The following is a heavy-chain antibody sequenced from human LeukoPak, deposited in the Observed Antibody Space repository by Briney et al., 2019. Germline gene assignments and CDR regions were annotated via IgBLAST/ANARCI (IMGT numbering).Heavy chain of an antibody. D-gene: IGHD3-10*01. CDR1: GGSITSYF. Sequence: SETLSLTCTASGGSITSYFWSWIRQPAGKGLEWIGRIYTSGSTNYNPSLKSRVTISVDTSKNQFSLKLSSVTAADTAVYYCAGGSGSFNPNWFDPWGQGTLVTVSS. V-gene: IGHV4-4*07. CDR3: AGGSGSFNPNWFDP. J-gene: IGHJ5*02. CDR2: IYTSGST.